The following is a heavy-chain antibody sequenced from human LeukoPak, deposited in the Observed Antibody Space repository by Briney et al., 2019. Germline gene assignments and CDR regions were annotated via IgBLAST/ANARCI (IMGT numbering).Heavy chain of an antibody. CDR2: ISAYNGNT. V-gene: IGHV1-18*04. CDR1: GYTFTGYY. CDR3: ARDRAGETSPIDY. J-gene: IGHJ4*02. D-gene: IGHD1-26*01. Sequence: ASVKVSCKASGYTFTGYYMHWVRQAPGQGLEWMGWISAYNGNTNYAQKLQGRVTMTTDTSTSTAYMELRSLRSDDTAVYYCARDRAGETSPIDYWGQGTLVTVSS.